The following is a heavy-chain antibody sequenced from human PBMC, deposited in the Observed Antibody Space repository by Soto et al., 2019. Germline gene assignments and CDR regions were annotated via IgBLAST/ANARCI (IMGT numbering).Heavy chain of an antibody. CDR1: GFTFSSYS. CDR2: ISSSSSTI. V-gene: IGHV3-48*01. Sequence: GGSLRLSCAASGFTFSSYSMNWVRQAPGKGLEWVSYISSSSSTIYYADSVKGRFTISRDNAKNSLYLQMNSLRAEDTAVYYCAKALMEYNSGWYPPLDYWGRGILVTVSS. D-gene: IGHD6-19*01. CDR3: AKALMEYNSGWYPPLDY. J-gene: IGHJ4*02.